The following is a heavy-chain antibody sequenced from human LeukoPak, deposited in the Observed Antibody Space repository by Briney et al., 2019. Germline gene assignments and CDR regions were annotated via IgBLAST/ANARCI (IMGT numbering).Heavy chain of an antibody. J-gene: IGHJ4*02. CDR3: AKDLAGGNVPDS. Sequence: GGSLRLSCAASGFTFHDYAMHWVRQAPGKGLEWVSLISWDGGTTYYADSVRGRFTISRDNSKNTLYLHMSNLRAEDTALYYCAKDLAGGNVPDSWGQGTLVTVYS. CDR2: ISWDGGTT. CDR1: GFTFHDYA. V-gene: IGHV3-43D*04. D-gene: IGHD2-8*02.